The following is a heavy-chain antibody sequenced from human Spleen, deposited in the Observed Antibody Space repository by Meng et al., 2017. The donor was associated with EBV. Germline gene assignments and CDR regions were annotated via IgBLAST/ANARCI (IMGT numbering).Heavy chain of an antibody. D-gene: IGHD1-1*01. CDR2: INVNTRKP. V-gene: IGHV7-4-1*01. Sequence: QVTLLQSGSGLRKPGASVKVSCKASGYTFTDYVINWMRQAPGQGLEWMGWINVNTRKPTYAQGFTERFVFSVDTSVSTAYLQILNLKTEDTAVFYCTRGGSGRFFYWGQGSLVTVSS. J-gene: IGHJ4*02. CDR1: GYTFTDYV. CDR3: TRGGSGRFFY.